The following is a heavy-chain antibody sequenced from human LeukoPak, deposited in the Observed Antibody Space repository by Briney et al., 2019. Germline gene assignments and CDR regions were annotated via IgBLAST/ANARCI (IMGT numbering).Heavy chain of an antibody. J-gene: IGHJ4*02. D-gene: IGHD2-8*02. Sequence: GSSVKVSCKASGGTFSSYAISWVRQAPGQGLEWMGRFIPIFGTANYAQKFQGRVTITTDESTSTAYMELSSLRSEDTAVYYCARDFEPLTTGEVPLDYWGQGTLVTVSS. CDR3: ARDFEPLTTGEVPLDY. V-gene: IGHV1-69*05. CDR1: GGTFSSYA. CDR2: FIPIFGTA.